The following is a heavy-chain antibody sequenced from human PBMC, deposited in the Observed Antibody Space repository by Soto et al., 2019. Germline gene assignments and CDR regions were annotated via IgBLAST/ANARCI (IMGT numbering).Heavy chain of an antibody. J-gene: IGHJ6*03. CDR2: ISAYNGNT. D-gene: IGHD2-2*01. V-gene: IGHV1-18*01. CDR3: ARSGDIVVVPAALYYYYYYMDV. Sequence: ASVKVSCKASGYTFTSYGISWVRQAPGQGLEWMGWISAYNGNTNYAQKLQGRVTMTTDTSTSTAYMELRSLRSDDTAVYYCARSGDIVVVPAALYYYYYYMDVWGKGTTVTVS. CDR1: GYTFTSYG.